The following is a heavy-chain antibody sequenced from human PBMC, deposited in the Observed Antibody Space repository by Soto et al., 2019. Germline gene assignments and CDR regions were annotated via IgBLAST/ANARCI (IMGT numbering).Heavy chain of an antibody. Sequence: ASVKVSWKASGYTFTGYYMHWVRQAPGQGLEWMGWINPNSGGTNYAQKFQGWVTMTRDTSISTAYMELSRLRSDDTAVYYCARSSSGATDPIDYWGQGTLVTVSS. D-gene: IGHD1-26*01. CDR3: ARSSSGATDPIDY. V-gene: IGHV1-2*04. CDR1: GYTFTGYY. J-gene: IGHJ4*02. CDR2: INPNSGGT.